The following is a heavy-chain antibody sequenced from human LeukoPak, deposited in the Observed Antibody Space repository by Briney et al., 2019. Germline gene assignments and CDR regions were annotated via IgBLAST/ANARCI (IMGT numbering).Heavy chain of an antibody. CDR2: IYYSGST. CDR3: ARGQLGGSPPTFDY. Sequence: SETLSLTCTVSGGSISSSSYYWGWIRQPPGKGLEWIGSIYYSGSTYYNPSLKSRVTISVDTSKNQFSLKLTSVTAADTAAYYCARGQLGGSPPTFDYWGQGTLITVSS. V-gene: IGHV4-39*07. J-gene: IGHJ4*02. CDR1: GGSISSSSYY. D-gene: IGHD1-26*01.